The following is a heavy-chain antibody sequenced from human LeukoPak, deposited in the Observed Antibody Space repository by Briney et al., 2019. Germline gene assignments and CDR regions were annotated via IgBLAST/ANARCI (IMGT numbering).Heavy chain of an antibody. D-gene: IGHD6-6*01. CDR2: ITSSSSTI. V-gene: IGHV3-48*01. Sequence: GGSLGLSCAASGFIFRSYSMNWVRQAPGKGLEWISYITSSSSTIYYADSVQGRFTISRDNAKNSLYLQMNSLRAEDTAVYYCAREGYNSSSSYYYGMDVWGQGTTVTVSS. CDR1: GFIFRSYS. J-gene: IGHJ6*02. CDR3: AREGYNSSSSYYYGMDV.